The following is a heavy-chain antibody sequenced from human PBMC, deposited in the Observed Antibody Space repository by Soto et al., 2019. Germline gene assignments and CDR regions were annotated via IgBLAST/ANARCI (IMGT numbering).Heavy chain of an antibody. CDR1: GYTFTSYA. J-gene: IGHJ5*02. V-gene: IGHV1-3*01. CDR3: ARGVAGPLHWFDP. D-gene: IGHD6-19*01. CDR2: INAGNGNT. Sequence: QVPLVQSGAEVKKPGASVKVSCKASGYTFTSYAMHWVRQAPGQRLEWMGWINAGNGNTKYSQKFQGRVTITRDTSASTAYMELSSLGSEDTAVYYCARGVAGPLHWFDPWGQGTLVTVSS.